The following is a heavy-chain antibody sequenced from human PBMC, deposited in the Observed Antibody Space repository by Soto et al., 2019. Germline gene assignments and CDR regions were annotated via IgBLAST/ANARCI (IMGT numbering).Heavy chain of an antibody. Sequence: ASVKVSCKASGYTFTNYAISWVRQAPGQGLEWMGGIIPIFGTANYAQKFQGRVTITADESTSTAYMELSSLRSEDTAVYYCARESRYCSGGSCYFLPGIDYWGQGTLVTVSS. CDR2: IIPIFGTA. CDR1: GYTFTNYA. CDR3: ARESRYCSGGSCYFLPGIDY. V-gene: IGHV1-69*13. D-gene: IGHD2-15*01. J-gene: IGHJ4*02.